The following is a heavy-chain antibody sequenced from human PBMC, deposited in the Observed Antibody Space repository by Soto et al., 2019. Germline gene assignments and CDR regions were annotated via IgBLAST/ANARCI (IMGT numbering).Heavy chain of an antibody. J-gene: IGHJ4*02. CDR2: ISSSETS. CDR1: GVSFSSGGFY. V-gene: IGHV4-31*02. Sequence: SETLSLTCSVSGVSFSSGGFYWSWIRQHPGKGLEWIGFISSSETSFYNPSLKSRVSISLDRSKNHFSLNLNSATAADTAIYYCARALGNFHDGSGFDSWGRGTLVTVSS. D-gene: IGHD3-22*01. CDR3: ARALGNFHDGSGFDS.